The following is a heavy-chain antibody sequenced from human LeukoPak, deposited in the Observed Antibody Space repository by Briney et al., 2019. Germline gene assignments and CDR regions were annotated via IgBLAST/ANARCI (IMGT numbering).Heavy chain of an antibody. V-gene: IGHV4-59*01. J-gene: IGHJ5*02. Sequence: SETLSHTCTGSGGAISSYYWSWIRQPPGKGLEWIGYIYYSGSTNYNPSLKSRVTISVDTSKNQFSLKLGSVTAADTAVYYCAPYSSAGWFDPWGQGTLVTVSS. CDR1: GGAISSYY. CDR2: IYYSGST. CDR3: APYSSAGWFDP. D-gene: IGHD6-19*01.